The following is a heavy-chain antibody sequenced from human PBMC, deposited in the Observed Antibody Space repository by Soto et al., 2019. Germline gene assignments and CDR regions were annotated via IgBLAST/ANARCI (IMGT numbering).Heavy chain of an antibody. CDR3: AKPLYYYDSSGYYYFDY. D-gene: IGHD3-22*01. V-gene: IGHV3-23*01. Sequence: GGFLRLSCAASGFTFSSYAMSWVRQAPGKGLEWVSAISGSGGSTYYADSVKGRFTISRDNSKNTLYLQMNSLRAEDTAVYYCAKPLYYYDSSGYYYFDYWGQGTLVPVSS. CDR1: GFTFSSYA. CDR2: ISGSGGST. J-gene: IGHJ4*02.